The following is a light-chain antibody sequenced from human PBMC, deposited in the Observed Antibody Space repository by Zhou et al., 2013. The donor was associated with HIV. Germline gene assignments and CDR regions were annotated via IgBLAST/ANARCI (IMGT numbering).Light chain of an antibody. CDR3: QQNNDRPRT. J-gene: IGKJ2*01. CDR1: QSVSSN. CDR2: GAS. V-gene: IGKV3-15*01. Sequence: EIMMTQSPATLSVSPGERATLSCRASQSVSSNLAWFQQKPGQAPRLLIYGASTRATGIPARFSGNGSGTEFTLTISSLQSEDFAVYYCQQNNDRPRTFGQGTKLEIK.